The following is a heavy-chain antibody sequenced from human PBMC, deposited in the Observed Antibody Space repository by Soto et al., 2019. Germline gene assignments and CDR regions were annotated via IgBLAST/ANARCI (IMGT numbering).Heavy chain of an antibody. D-gene: IGHD3-22*01. CDR3: ARAYYDNSGYPLGGMDV. V-gene: IGHV3-13*01. J-gene: IGHJ6*02. CDR1: GVSFSTYD. CDR2: IGTDDDT. Sequence: AGSLTLSCAGFGVSFSTYDLHWVRQTVGKGLEWVWSIGTDDDTYCLHSVRGRFTISREDAKNSLYLQLDSLRAGDTAVYYCARAYYDNSGYPLGGMDVWGQGTMVTVSS.